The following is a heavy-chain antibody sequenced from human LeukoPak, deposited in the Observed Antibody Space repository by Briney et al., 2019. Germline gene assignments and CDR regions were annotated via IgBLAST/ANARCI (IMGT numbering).Heavy chain of an antibody. J-gene: IGHJ6*03. D-gene: IGHD5-18*01. Sequence: PSETLSLTCTVSGGSISSSSYYWGWIRQPPGKGLEWIGSIYYSGSTYYNPSLKSRVTISVDTSKNQFSLKLSSVTAADTAVYYCARGSGAVDTAMVMDYYYYYMDVWGKGTTVTVSS. CDR3: ARGSGAVDTAMVMDYYYYYMDV. V-gene: IGHV4-39*07. CDR2: IYYSGST. CDR1: GGSISSSSYY.